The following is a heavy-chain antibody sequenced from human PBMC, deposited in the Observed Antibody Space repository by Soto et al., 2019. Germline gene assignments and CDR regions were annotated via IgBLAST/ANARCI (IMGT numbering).Heavy chain of an antibody. Sequence: PSETLSLTCAVYGGSFSGSYWSWIRQPPGKGLEWIGEINHSGSTNYNPSLKSRVTISVDTSKNQFSLKLSSVTAADTAVYYCAAYIAAAGTGAFDIWGQGTMVTVSS. D-gene: IGHD6-13*01. CDR2: INHSGST. CDR3: AAYIAAAGTGAFDI. V-gene: IGHV4-34*01. CDR1: GGSFSGSY. J-gene: IGHJ3*02.